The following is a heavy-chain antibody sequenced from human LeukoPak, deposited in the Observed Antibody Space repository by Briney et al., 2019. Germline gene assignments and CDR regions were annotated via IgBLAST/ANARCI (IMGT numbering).Heavy chain of an antibody. CDR2: ITTYNGST. D-gene: IGHD3-10*01. Sequence: ASVKVSCKASGYTFRDFGISWVRQAPGQGLEWMGWITTYNGSTNYIQKLQGRVTMTTDTSTSTAYMELRSLRSDDTAVYYCARDRRLLWFGELLYRHYYYGMDVWGQGTTVTVSS. V-gene: IGHV1-18*01. CDR1: GYTFRDFG. CDR3: ARDRRLLWFGELLYRHYYYGMDV. J-gene: IGHJ6*02.